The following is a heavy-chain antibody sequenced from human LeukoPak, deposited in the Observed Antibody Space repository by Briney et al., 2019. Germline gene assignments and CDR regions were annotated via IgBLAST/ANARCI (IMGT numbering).Heavy chain of an antibody. V-gene: IGHV1-18*01. Sequence: ASVKVSCKASGYSFTSNVISWVRQAPGQGLEWMGWISAYNGNTNYAQKVQGRVTMTTDTSTSTAYMEVKSLRSDDTAVYYCARSGAYGYYYYYYYMDVWGKGTTVTVSS. D-gene: IGHD5-12*01. CDR3: ARSGAYGYYYYYYYMDV. CDR1: GYSFTSNV. J-gene: IGHJ6*03. CDR2: ISAYNGNT.